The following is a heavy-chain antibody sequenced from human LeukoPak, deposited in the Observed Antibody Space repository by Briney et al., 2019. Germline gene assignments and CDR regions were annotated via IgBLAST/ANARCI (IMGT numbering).Heavy chain of an antibody. J-gene: IGHJ4*01. D-gene: IGHD3-16*01. Sequence: PSETLSLTCAVSGGSISSSYPHWWSWVRQPPAKGFEWIGEAHHSGRTNYSPSFERRVTISIDTSKNHLSLKLRSVTAADTAVYYCVRGRDYVWGDWGQGTLVIVSS. CDR3: VRGRDYVWGD. V-gene: IGHV4-4*02. CDR1: GGSISSSYPHW. CDR2: AHHSGRT.